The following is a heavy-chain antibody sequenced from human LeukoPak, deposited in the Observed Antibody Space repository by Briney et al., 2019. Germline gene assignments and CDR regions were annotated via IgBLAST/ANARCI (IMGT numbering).Heavy chain of an antibody. CDR2: LYSGGST. CDR1: GFTVGNHY. V-gene: IGHV3-53*01. CDR3: ARRQWLAFDY. D-gene: IGHD6-19*01. J-gene: IGHJ4*02. Sequence: GGSLRLSCAASGFTVGNHYMSWVRQAPGKGLEWVSVLYSGGSTYYADSVKGQFTISRDNSKNTLYLQTNSLKAEDTAMYYCARRQWLAFDYWGQGTLVTVSS.